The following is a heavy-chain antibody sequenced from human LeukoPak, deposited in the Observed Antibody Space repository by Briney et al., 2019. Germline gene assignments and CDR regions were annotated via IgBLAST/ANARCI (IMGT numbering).Heavy chain of an antibody. V-gene: IGHV3-21*01. Sequence: KPGGSLRLSCAASGFTFNTYTINWVRQAPGKGLEWVSSISSSSIYIYYADSLKGRFTISRNNAKNSLYLHIDSLRAEDTAVYYCARGRVGQWLVDAFDIWGQGTMVTVSS. D-gene: IGHD6-19*01. J-gene: IGHJ3*02. CDR1: GFTFNTYT. CDR3: ARGRVGQWLVDAFDI. CDR2: ISSSSIYI.